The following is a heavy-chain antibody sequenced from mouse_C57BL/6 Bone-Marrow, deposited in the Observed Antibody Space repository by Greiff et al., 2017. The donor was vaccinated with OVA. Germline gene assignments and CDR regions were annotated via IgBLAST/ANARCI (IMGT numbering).Heavy chain of an antibody. D-gene: IGHD1-1*01. J-gene: IGHJ4*01. CDR3: ARGGSNPYAMDY. CDR1: GFTFSSYG. V-gene: IGHV5-6*01. CDR2: ISSGGSYT. Sequence: EVMLVESGGDLVKPGGSLKLSCAASGFTFSSYGMSWVRQTPDKRLEWVATISSGGSYTYYPDSVKGRFTISRDNAKNTLYLQMSSLKSEDTAMYYCARGGSNPYAMDYWGQGTSVTVSS.